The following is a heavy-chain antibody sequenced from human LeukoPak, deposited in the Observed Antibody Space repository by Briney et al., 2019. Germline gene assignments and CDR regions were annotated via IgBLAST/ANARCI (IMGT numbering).Heavy chain of an antibody. CDR3: ASFVSGSYGNFDY. Sequence: PSETLSLTCNVSGGSITSNSYYWGWIRQPPGKGLEWIASIYYSATTFYNPSLKSRVAISVDTSKNQFSLKLTSVTAADTAVYFCASFVSGSYGNFDYWGQGTLVTVSS. CDR1: GGSITSNSYY. V-gene: IGHV4-39*01. D-gene: IGHD3-16*01. CDR2: IYYSATT. J-gene: IGHJ4*02.